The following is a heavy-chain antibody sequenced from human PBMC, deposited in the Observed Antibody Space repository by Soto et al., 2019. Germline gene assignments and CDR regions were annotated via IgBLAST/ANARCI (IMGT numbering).Heavy chain of an antibody. CDR3: AREYSSSWFRIFDY. J-gene: IGHJ4*02. D-gene: IGHD6-13*01. CDR1: GGSVSSGSYY. Sequence: QVQLQESGPGLVKPSETLSLTCTVSGGSVSSGSYYWSWIRQPPGKGLEWIGYIYYSGSTNYNPSRKSRVTISVDTSKNQFSLKLSSVTAADTAVYYCAREYSSSWFRIFDYWGQGTLVTVSS. CDR2: IYYSGST. V-gene: IGHV4-61*01.